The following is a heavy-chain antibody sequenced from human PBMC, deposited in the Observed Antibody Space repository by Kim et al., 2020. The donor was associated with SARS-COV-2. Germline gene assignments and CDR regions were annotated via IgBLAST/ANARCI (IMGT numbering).Heavy chain of an antibody. V-gene: IGHV3-33*01. Sequence: GGSLRLSCAASGFTFSSYGMRWVRQAPGKGLEWVAVICYDGSNKYYADSVKGRFTISRDNSKNTLYLQMNSLRAEDTAVYYCAREELKEEDQGWGSGLWFDPWGQGTLVTVSS. CDR1: GFTFSSYG. D-gene: IGHD3-16*01. CDR2: ICYDGSNK. J-gene: IGHJ5*02. CDR3: AREELKEEDQGWGSGLWFDP.